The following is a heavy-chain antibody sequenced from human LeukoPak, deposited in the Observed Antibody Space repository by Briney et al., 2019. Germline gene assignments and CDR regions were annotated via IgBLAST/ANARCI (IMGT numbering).Heavy chain of an antibody. J-gene: IGHJ4*02. D-gene: IGHD3-3*02. V-gene: IGHV4-39*01. CDR1: GGSISSSSYY. Sequence: SETLSLTCTVSGGSISSSSYYWGWIRQPPGKGLEWIGSIYYSGSTYYSPSLKSRVTISVDTSKNQSSLKLSSVTAADTAVYYCARSSTFYFDYWGQGTLVTVSS. CDR3: ARSSTFYFDY. CDR2: IYYSGST.